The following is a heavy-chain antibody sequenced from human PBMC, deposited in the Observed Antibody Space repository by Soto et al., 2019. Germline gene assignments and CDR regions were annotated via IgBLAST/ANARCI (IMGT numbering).Heavy chain of an antibody. CDR2: INSDGSST. D-gene: IGHD6-19*01. V-gene: IGHV3-74*01. J-gene: IGHJ4*02. CDR3: ARAHSSGWYDY. CDR1: GFTFSSYW. Sequence: GGSLRLSCAASGFTFSSYWMHWVRQAPGKGLVWVSRINSDGSSTSYADSVKGRFTISRDNAKNTLYLQMNSLRAEDTAVYYCARAHSSGWYDYWGQGTLVTVSS.